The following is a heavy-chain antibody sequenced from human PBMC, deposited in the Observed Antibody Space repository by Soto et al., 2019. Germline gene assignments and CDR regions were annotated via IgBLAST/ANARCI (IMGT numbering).Heavy chain of an antibody. CDR2: ISWNSGNI. CDR1: GFTFDDYA. J-gene: IGHJ4*02. D-gene: IGHD1-26*01. V-gene: IGHV3-9*01. Sequence: GGSLRLSCAASGFTFDDYAMHWVRQAPGKGLEWVSGISWNSGNIDYADSVKGRFTISRDNAKNTLYLQMNSLRAEDTAVYYCARVEWELLSFDYWGQGTLVTVSS. CDR3: ARVEWELLSFDY.